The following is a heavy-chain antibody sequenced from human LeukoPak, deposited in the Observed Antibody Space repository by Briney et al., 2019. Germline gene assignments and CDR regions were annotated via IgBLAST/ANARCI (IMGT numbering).Heavy chain of an antibody. D-gene: IGHD1-26*01. J-gene: IGHJ1*01. Sequence: SETLSLTCAVYGGSFSGYYWSWIRQPPGKGLEWLGEINHSGSTNYNPSLKSRVTISVDTSKNQFSLKLSSVTAADTAVYYCATERGCFTRKYFQHWGQGTLVTVSS. CDR3: ATERGCFTRKYFQH. CDR1: GGSFSGYY. CDR2: INHSGST. V-gene: IGHV4-34*01.